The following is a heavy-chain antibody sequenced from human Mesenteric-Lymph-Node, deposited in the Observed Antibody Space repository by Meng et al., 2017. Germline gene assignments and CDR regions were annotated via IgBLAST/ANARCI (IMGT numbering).Heavy chain of an antibody. D-gene: IGHD6-13*01. CDR3: AIQTPGSSWYNPYYYYYGMDV. CDR1: GFTFRNYA. V-gene: IGHV3-23*01. J-gene: IGHJ6*02. CDR2: IRNSGAST. Sequence: GGPLRLSYATSGFTFRNYAMSWVRQAPGKGLQWVSSIRNSGASTYYADSVRGRFTISRDNSKNTLFLQMNSLRAEDTAVYYCAIQTPGSSWYNPYYYYYGMDVWGQGTTVTVSS.